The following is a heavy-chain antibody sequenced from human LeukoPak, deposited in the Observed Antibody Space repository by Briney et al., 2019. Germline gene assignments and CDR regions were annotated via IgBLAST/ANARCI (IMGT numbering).Heavy chain of an antibody. V-gene: IGHV3-30-3*01. CDR2: ISYDGSNK. CDR3: ARDHGHGPLYYFDY. CDR1: GFTFSSYA. Sequence: PGGSLRLSCAASGFTFSSYAMHWVRQAPGKGLEWVAVISYDGSNKYYADSVKGRFTISRDNSKNTLYLQMNSLRAEDTAVYYCARDHGHGPLYYFDYWGQGTLVTVSS. J-gene: IGHJ4*02.